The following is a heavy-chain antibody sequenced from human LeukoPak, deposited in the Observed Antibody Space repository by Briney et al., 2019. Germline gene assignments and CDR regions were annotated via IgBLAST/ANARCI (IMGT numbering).Heavy chain of an antibody. CDR3: TTYRYGVTYYFDY. Sequence: GGSRRPSCAAAGFTFNNAWMSWVRQVPGKGLEWVGRIKSKTNDGTIDYAAPVKDRFTISRDDSETTLYLQMNTLKTEDTAVYYCTTYRYGVTYYFDYWGQGTLVTDSS. V-gene: IGHV3-15*01. J-gene: IGHJ4*02. D-gene: IGHD2-8*01. CDR2: IKSKTNDGTI. CDR1: GFTFNNAW.